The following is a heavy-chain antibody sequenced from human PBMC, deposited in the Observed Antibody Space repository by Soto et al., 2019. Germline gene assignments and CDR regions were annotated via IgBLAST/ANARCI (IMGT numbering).Heavy chain of an antibody. D-gene: IGHD2-2*01. CDR3: ARELGYCSSTSCYRALDYYYGMDV. CDR2: INHSGST. CDR1: GGSFSGYY. J-gene: IGHJ6*02. Sequence: QVQLQQWGAGLLKPSETLSLTCAVYGGSFSGYYWSWIRQPPGKGLEWIGEINHSGSTNYNPSLKSRVTISVDTSKNQFSLKLSSVTAADTAVYYCARELGYCSSTSCYRALDYYYGMDVWGQGTTVTVSS. V-gene: IGHV4-34*01.